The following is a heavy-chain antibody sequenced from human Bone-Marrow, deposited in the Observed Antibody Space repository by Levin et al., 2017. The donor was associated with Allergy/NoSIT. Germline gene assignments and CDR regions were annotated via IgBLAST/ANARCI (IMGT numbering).Heavy chain of an antibody. D-gene: IGHD3-16*02. CDR3: ARQYYDYVWGSYRPLDY. V-gene: IGHV3-30-3*01. Sequence: GESLKISCAASGFTFSSYAMHWVRQAPGKGLEWVAVISYDGSNKYYADSVKGRFTISRDNSKNTLYLQMNSLRAEDTAVYYCARQYYDYVWGSYRPLDYWGQGTLVTVSS. CDR1: GFTFSSYA. CDR2: ISYDGSNK. J-gene: IGHJ4*02.